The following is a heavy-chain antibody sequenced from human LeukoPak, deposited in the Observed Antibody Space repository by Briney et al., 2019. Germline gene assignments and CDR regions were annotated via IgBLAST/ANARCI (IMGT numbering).Heavy chain of an antibody. CDR1: GFSLSGYG. CDR3: ARARAAHYYDY. V-gene: IGHV3-30-3*01. J-gene: IGHJ4*02. CDR2: VSYDGSKK. D-gene: IGHD6-6*01. Sequence: GGSLRLSCAASGFSLSGYGMHWVRQAPGKGLEWVAVVSYDGSKKYYADSVKGRFTISRDNSKNTQYLEMNSLKVEDTAVYYCARARAAHYYDYWGQGTLVTVSS.